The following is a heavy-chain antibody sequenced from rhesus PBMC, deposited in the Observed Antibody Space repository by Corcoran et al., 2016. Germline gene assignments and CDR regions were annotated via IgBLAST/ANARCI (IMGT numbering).Heavy chain of an antibody. V-gene: IGHV4-147*01. CDR1: GASISSNY. CDR3: AREYSNSPEYNRFDV. J-gene: IGHJ5-1*01. D-gene: IGHD4-23*01. CDR2: IRGGSGST. Sequence: QVQLQESGPGLVKPSETLPLTCAVSGASISSNYWSWIRQPPGKGLEWIGYIRGGSGSTSYHPSRMSRVTISKATSKNQFSLKLSSVTAADTAVYYCAREYSNSPEYNRFDVWGAGVLVTVSS.